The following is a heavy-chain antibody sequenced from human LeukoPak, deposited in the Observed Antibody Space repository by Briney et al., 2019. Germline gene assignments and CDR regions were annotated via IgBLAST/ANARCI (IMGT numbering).Heavy chain of an antibody. CDR1: GFTFSSYG. D-gene: IGHD2-2*01. CDR3: AKTAERYCSGTSCYYYYYMDV. CDR2: IRYDGSNK. V-gene: IGHV3-30*02. J-gene: IGHJ6*03. Sequence: PGGSLRLSCAASGFTFSSYGMHWVRQAPGKGLEWVAFIRYDGSNKYYADSVKGRFTISRDNSKNTLYLQMNSLRAEDTAVYYCAKTAERYCSGTSCYYYYYMDVWGKGTTVTVSS.